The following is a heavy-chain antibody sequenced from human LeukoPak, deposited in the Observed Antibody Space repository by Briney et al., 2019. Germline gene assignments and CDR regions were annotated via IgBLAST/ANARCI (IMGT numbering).Heavy chain of an antibody. Sequence: GGSLRLSCAASGFIFSSYGMHWVRQAPGKGLEWVAVISYDGSNKYYADSVKGRFTISRDNSRDTLYLQMNSLRVEDTAVYFCAEDQQLQPFHYWGRGTLVAVSS. D-gene: IGHD1-1*01. CDR2: ISYDGSNK. J-gene: IGHJ4*02. V-gene: IGHV3-30*19. CDR1: GFIFSSYG. CDR3: AEDQQLQPFHY.